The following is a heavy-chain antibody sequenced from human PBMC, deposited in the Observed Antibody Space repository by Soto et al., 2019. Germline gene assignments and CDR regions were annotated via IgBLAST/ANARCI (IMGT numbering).Heavy chain of an antibody. Sequence: GGSLRLCCAASGFTVSSNYMSWVRQAPGKGLEWVSVIYSGGSTYYADSVKGRFTISRDNSKNTLYLQMNSLRAEDTAVYYCAREVAAAGRYYYYGMDVWGQGTTVTVSS. J-gene: IGHJ6*02. CDR2: IYSGGST. CDR1: GFTVSSNY. D-gene: IGHD6-13*01. V-gene: IGHV3-53*01. CDR3: AREVAAAGRYYYYGMDV.